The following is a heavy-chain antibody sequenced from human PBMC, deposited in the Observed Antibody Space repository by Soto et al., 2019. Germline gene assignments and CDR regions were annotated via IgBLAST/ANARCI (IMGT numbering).Heavy chain of an antibody. CDR2: ISSSGSTI. CDR1: GFTFSSYE. J-gene: IGHJ6*02. V-gene: IGHV3-48*03. CDR3: ARGGTGPHNYYYGMDV. Sequence: GSLRLSSAASGFTFSSYEMNWVRQAPGKGLEWVSYISSSGSTIYYADSVKGRFTIARDNAKNSLYLQMNSLRAEDTAVYYCARGGTGPHNYYYGMDVWGQGTTVTVSS. D-gene: IGHD1-1*01.